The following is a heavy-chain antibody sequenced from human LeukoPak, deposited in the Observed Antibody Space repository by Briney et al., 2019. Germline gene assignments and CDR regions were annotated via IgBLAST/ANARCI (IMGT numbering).Heavy chain of an antibody. CDR2: ISAYNGNT. V-gene: IGHV1-18*01. CDR1: GYTFTSYG. CDR3: ARGSSWVIRPSGFDP. J-gene: IGHJ5*02. D-gene: IGHD2-21*01. Sequence: ASVKVSCKASGYTFTSYGINWVRQAPGQGLEWMGWISAYNGNTNYAQKLQGRVTMTTDTSTSTAYMELRSLRSDDTAVYYCARGSSWVIRPSGFDPWGQGTLVTVSS.